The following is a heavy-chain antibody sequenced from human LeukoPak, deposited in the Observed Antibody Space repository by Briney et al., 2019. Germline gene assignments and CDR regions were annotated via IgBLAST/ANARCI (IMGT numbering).Heavy chain of an antibody. V-gene: IGHV4-59*12. Sequence: SETLSLTCTVSGGSISSYYWSWIRQPPGKGLEWIGYIFYSGTTKYNPSLRSRVTISADTSKNQFSLKLSSVTAADTAVYYCVRTGPWDLKYYFDYWGQGALVSVSS. CDR1: GGSISSYY. D-gene: IGHD1-26*01. J-gene: IGHJ4*02. CDR3: VRTGPWDLKYYFDY. CDR2: IFYSGTT.